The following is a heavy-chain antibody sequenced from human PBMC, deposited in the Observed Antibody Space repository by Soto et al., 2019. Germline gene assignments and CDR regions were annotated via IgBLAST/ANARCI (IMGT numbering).Heavy chain of an antibody. CDR3: ARVDYYDSSGYYGY. V-gene: IGHV1-18*04. Sequence: QVQLVQSGAEVKKPGASVKVSCKASGYTFTIYGISWVRQAPGQGLEWMGWISGYNGNTDYAQNLQDRVTLTTEAYTSSVYMELSSLSSDDTAVYFCARVDYYDSSGYYGYWGQGTLITVSS. J-gene: IGHJ4*02. CDR1: GYTFTIYG. CDR2: ISGYNGNT. D-gene: IGHD3-22*01.